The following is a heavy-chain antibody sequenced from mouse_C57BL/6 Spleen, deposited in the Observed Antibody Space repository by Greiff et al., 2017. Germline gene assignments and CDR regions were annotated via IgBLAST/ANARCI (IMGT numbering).Heavy chain of an antibody. Sequence: QVQLKQPGAELVKPGASVKLSCKASGYTFTSYWMHWVKQRPGQGLEWIGMIHPNSGSTNYNEKFKSKATLTVDKSSSTAYMQLSSLTSEDSAVYYCARSTTVEFAYWGQGTLVTVSA. D-gene: IGHD1-1*01. CDR2: IHPNSGST. J-gene: IGHJ3*01. CDR3: ARSTTVEFAY. CDR1: GYTFTSYW. V-gene: IGHV1-64*01.